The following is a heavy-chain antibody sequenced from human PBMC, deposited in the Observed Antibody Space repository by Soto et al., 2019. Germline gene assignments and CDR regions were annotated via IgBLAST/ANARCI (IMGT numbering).Heavy chain of an antibody. CDR2: ISGSGDRK. V-gene: IGHV3-23*01. J-gene: IGHJ3*02. Sequence: GGSLRLSCTACRSALFSFDMAWVRQAPGKGLEWVSTISGSGDRKYYADSVRGRFTISRDNSKNTLFLQMNSLRADDTAIYYCARRPDAFDMWGQGTLVTVSS. CDR1: RSALFSFD. CDR3: ARRPDAFDM.